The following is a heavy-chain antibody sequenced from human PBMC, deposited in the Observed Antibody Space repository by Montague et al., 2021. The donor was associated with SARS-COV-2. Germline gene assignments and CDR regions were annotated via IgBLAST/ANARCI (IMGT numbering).Heavy chain of an antibody. CDR3: ARDLAVVAATPFDY. V-gene: IGHV3-30*04. CDR2: ISYDGSNK. Sequence: SLRLFCAASGFTFSSYAMHWVRQAPGKGLEWVAVISYDGSNKYYADSVKGRFTISRDNSKNTLYLQMNSLRAEDTAVYYCARDLAVVAATPFDYWGQGTLVTVSS. J-gene: IGHJ4*02. CDR1: GFTFSSYA. D-gene: IGHD2-15*01.